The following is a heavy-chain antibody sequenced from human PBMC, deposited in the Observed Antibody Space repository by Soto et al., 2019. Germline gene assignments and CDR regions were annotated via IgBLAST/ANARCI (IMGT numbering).Heavy chain of an antibody. D-gene: IGHD3-16*01. J-gene: IGHJ4*02. CDR3: AKDRLAGGFDY. Sequence: PGESLKISCAASGFTFSNYATSWVRQAPGKGLEWVSLVSATAGTTYYTDSVKGLFTISRDNSRNTVYLQMNSLRADDTAVYYCAKDRLAGGFDYWGQGTLVTVSS. CDR1: GFTFSNYA. CDR2: VSATAGTT. V-gene: IGHV3-23*01.